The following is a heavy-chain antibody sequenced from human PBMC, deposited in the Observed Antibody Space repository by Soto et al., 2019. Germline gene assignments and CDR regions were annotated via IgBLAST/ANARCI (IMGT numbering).Heavy chain of an antibody. CDR1: GGSISSYY. V-gene: IGHV4-4*07. CDR2: IYTSGST. D-gene: IGHD3-3*01. J-gene: IGHJ5*02. Sequence: SETLSLTCTVSGGSISSYYWSWIRQPAGKGLEWIGRIYTSGSTNYNPSLKSRGTMSVDTSKNHFSLRLGSLPAADTAVYYCARDYEWWFAPWGQGTLVTVSS. CDR3: ARDYEWWFAP.